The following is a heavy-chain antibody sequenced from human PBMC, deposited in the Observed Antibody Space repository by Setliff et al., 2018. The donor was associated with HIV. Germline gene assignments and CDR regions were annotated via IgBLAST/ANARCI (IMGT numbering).Heavy chain of an antibody. D-gene: IGHD2-21*01. CDR2: TYLSGST. J-gene: IGHJ3*02. CDR1: GGSISTGNYY. Sequence: LSLTCSVSGGSISTGNYYWSWIRQPAGKTLEWIGRTYLSGSTYYNPSLKSRVTISIDTSKNQFSLRLTSVTAADTAMYYCARDLSQPQFVVTPLDAFDIWGQGTMVTVSS. V-gene: IGHV4-61*02. CDR3: ARDLSQPQFVVTPLDAFDI.